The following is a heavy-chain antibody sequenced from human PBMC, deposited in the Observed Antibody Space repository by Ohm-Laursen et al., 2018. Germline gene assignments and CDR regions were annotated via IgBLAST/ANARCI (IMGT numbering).Heavy chain of an antibody. CDR3: ARTTQYGEFIPWYFDL. D-gene: IGHD4-17*01. J-gene: IGHJ2*01. CDR1: GFTFSSNA. V-gene: IGHV3-21*01. CDR2: ISSGSRYI. Sequence: SLRLSCSASGFTFSSNAMNWVRQAQGEGLEWVSSISSGSRYIHYADSVQGRFTLSRDDAKNSLYLQMNSLRAEDTALYYCARTTQYGEFIPWYFDLWGRGTLVTVSS.